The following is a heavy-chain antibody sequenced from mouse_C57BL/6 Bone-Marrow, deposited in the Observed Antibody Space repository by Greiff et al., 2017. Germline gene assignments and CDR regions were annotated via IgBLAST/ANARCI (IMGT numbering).Heavy chain of an antibody. CDR2: IHPNSGST. CDR3: ARKRVYYGSRAYAMDY. V-gene: IGHV1-64*01. CDR1: GYTFTSYW. J-gene: IGHJ4*01. Sequence: VQLQQPGAELVKPGASVKLSCKASGYTFTSYWMHWVKQRPGQGLEWIGMIHPNSGSTNYNEKFKSKATLTVDKSSSTAYMQLSSLTSEDSAVYYCARKRVYYGSRAYAMDYWGQGTSVTVSS. D-gene: IGHD1-1*01.